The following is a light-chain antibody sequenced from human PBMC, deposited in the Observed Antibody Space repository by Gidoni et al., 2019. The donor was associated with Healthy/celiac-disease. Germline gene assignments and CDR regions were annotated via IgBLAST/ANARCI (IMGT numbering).Light chain of an antibody. V-gene: IGLV2-14*01. CDR3: SSYTSSITRV. CDR2: DVS. Sequence: QSALTQPASVSGPHGQSIPISCTGTSSAVGDYNYVSWYQQNPGNAPKLMIYDVSNRPSRLSTRFSGSKSGNTSSLTISGLQAEDEADYYGSSYTSSITRVFGTGTKVTV. CDR1: SSAVGDYNY. J-gene: IGLJ1*01.